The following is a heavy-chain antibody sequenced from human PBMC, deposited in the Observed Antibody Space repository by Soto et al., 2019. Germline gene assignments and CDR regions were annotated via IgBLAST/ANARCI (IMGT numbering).Heavy chain of an antibody. D-gene: IGHD1-20*01. J-gene: IGHJ4*02. Sequence: EVQLLESGGGLVQTGGSLRLSCAASGFTFSSYTMSWVRQAPGKGLEWISAVSGSGGSTYYADSVKGRFTISRDNSEDTLYLQMNNLRAEDTAVYYCAKPPDYNWNDYWGQGTLVTVSS. CDR3: AKPPDYNWNDY. V-gene: IGHV3-23*01. CDR2: VSGSGGST. CDR1: GFTFSSYT.